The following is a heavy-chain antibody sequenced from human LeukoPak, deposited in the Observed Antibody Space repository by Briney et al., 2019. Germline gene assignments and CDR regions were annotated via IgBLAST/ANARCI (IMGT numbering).Heavy chain of an antibody. V-gene: IGHV3-43*02. CDR1: GFTFSSYA. CDR3: AKEESPDSSGYWPDAFDI. J-gene: IGHJ3*02. Sequence: GGSLRLSCAASGFTFSSYAMHWVRQAPGKGLEWVSLISGDGGSTYYADSVKGRFTISRDNSKNSLYLQMNSLRTEDTALYYCAKEESPDSSGYWPDAFDIWGQGTMVTVSS. D-gene: IGHD3-22*01. CDR2: ISGDGGST.